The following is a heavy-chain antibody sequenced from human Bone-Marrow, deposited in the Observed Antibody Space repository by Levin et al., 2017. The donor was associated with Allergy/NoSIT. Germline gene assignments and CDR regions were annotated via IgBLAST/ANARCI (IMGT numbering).Heavy chain of an antibody. CDR1: GFTFSSYA. V-gene: IGHV3-30-3*01. J-gene: IGHJ4*02. Sequence: GGSLRLSCAASGFTFSSYAMHWVRQAPGKGLEWVAVISYDGSNKYYADSVKGRFTISRDNSKNTLYLQMNSLRAEDTAVYYCARQVSGIAVAVLTGGSFDYWGQGTLVTVSS. CDR2: ISYDGSNK. CDR3: ARQVSGIAVAVLTGGSFDY. D-gene: IGHD6-19*01.